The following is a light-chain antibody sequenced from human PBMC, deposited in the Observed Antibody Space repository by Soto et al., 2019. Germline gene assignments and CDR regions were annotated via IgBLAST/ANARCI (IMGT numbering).Light chain of an antibody. CDR3: QSYDSSLSGYV. J-gene: IGLJ1*01. CDR2: GNS. Sequence: QSLLTQPPSVSGAPWQRVTISCTGSSSNIGAGYDVHWYQQLPGTAPKLLIYGNSNRPSGVPDRFSGSKSGTSASLAITGLQAEDEADYYCQSYDSSLSGYVFGTATKVTVL. V-gene: IGLV1-40*01. CDR1: SSNIGAGYD.